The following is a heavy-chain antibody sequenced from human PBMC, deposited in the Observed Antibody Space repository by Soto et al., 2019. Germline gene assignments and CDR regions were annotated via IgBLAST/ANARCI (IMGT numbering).Heavy chain of an antibody. D-gene: IGHD3-22*01. Sequence: QITLKESGPTLVKPTQTLTLTCTFSGFSLSTSGVGVGWIRQPPGKAVEWLALIYWENDKHYSPPLKSRLTNTKDTSKNQVVLTMTNMHPLDTATYYYAHRRGNPYYYDSRGAFDIWGQGTRVTVSS. CDR2: IYWENDK. V-gene: IGHV2-5*02. J-gene: IGHJ3*02. CDR1: GFSLSTSGVG. CDR3: AHRRGNPYYYDSRGAFDI.